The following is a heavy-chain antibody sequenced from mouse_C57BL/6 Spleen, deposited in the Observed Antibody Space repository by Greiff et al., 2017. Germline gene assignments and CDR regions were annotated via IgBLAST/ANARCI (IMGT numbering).Heavy chain of an antibody. V-gene: IGHV5-9*01. J-gene: IGHJ4*01. CDR2: ISGGGGNT. Sequence: DVKLVESGGGLVKPGGSLKLSCAASGFTFSSYTMSWVRQTPEKRLEWVATISGGGGNTYYPDSVKGRFTISRDNAKNTLYLQMSSLRSEDTALYYCARHHDSYAMDYWGQGTSVTVSS. CDR1: GFTFSSYT. D-gene: IGHD2-4*01. CDR3: ARHHDSYAMDY.